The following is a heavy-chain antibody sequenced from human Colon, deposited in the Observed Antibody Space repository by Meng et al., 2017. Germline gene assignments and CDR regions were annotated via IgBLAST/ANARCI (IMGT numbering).Heavy chain of an antibody. V-gene: IGHV4-4*02. CDR2: VYHRGDT. CDR1: GVSISSVIW. CDR3: GRDQGRELINH. J-gene: IGHJ4*02. Sequence: EAGPGLVKPSGTLSLTCTASGVSISSVIWWSWVRQPPGKGLEWIGEVYHRGDTNYNPSLKSRVDISVDKSKNQFYLSLFSVTAADTAVYYCGRDQGRELINHWGQGTLVTVSS. D-gene: IGHD1-7*01.